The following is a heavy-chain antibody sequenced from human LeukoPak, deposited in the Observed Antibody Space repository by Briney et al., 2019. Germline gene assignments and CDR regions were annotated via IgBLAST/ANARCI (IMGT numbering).Heavy chain of an antibody. CDR2: IYYSGST. J-gene: IGHJ4*02. Sequence: PSETLSLTCAVYGGSFSGYYWSWIRQPPGKGLEWIGYIYYSGSTNYNPSLKSRVTISVDTSKNQFSLKLSSVTAADTAVYYCAGGEQWLYDYWGQGTLVTVSS. CDR3: AGGEQWLYDY. V-gene: IGHV4-59*01. D-gene: IGHD6-19*01. CDR1: GGSFSGYY.